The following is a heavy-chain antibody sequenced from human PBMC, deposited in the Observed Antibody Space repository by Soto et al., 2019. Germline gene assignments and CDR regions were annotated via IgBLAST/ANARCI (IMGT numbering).Heavy chain of an antibody. D-gene: IGHD3-22*01. V-gene: IGHV3-48*03. CDR1: GFTFSGYE. J-gene: IGHJ6*02. Sequence: QPGGSLRLSCAASGFTFSGYEMNWVRQAPGKGLEWVSYISGSGSTIYYADSVKGRFTISRDNAKDSLYLQMNSLRAEDTAVYYCAREVVVFGVIIPTPMDVRGQGTTVTVSS. CDR3: AREVVVFGVIIPTPMDV. CDR2: ISGSGSTI.